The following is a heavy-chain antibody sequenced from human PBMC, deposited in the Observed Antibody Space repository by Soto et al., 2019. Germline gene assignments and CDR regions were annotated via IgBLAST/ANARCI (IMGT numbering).Heavy chain of an antibody. CDR2: IDPSDSYT. D-gene: IGHD3-10*01. Sequence: PGESLKISCKGSGYSFTSYCISWVRQMPGKGLEWMGRIDPSDSYTNYSPSFQGHVTISADKSISTAYLQWSSLKASDTAMYYCASHPKTITMVRGAPRAYGMDVWGQGTTVTVSS. CDR1: GYSFTSYC. V-gene: IGHV5-10-1*01. J-gene: IGHJ6*02. CDR3: ASHPKTITMVRGAPRAYGMDV.